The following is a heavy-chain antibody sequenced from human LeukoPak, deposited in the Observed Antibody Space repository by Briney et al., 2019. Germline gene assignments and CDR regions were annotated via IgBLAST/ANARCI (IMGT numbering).Heavy chain of an antibody. J-gene: IGHJ4*02. CDR3: AKVRDSNH. CDR1: GYTFTRYQ. V-gene: IGHV1-46*01. D-gene: IGHD5-24*01. Sequence: ASVKVSRKASGYTFTRYQIHWVRQPPAQGPEGMGIIYPSGGSTNYAHKFQDRVTMTRDMSTSTVYMELSRVRSEATAVYYCAKVRDSNHWGQGTLVTVSS. CDR2: IYPSGGST.